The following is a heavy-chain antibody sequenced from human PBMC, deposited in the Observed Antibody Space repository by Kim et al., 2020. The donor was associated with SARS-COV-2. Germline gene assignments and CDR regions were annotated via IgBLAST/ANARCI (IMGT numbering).Heavy chain of an antibody. V-gene: IGHV5-51*01. CDR3: ARHDGYAYDS. CDR1: GYSFINYW. Sequence: GESLKISCQASGYSFINYWIGWVRQMPGKGLEWMGSIYPGDSDTRYSPSFQGQVTMSVDKSTSVAYMQWGRLKASDTAIYYCARHDGYAYDSWGQGTLVTVSP. CDR2: IYPGDSDT. D-gene: IGHD1-1*01. J-gene: IGHJ4*02.